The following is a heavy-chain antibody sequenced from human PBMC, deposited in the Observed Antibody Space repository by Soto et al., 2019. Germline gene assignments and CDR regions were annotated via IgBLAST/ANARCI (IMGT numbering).Heavy chain of an antibody. CDR2: INPNSGGT. CDR3: ARDGCSSTSCYDVDY. D-gene: IGHD2-2*01. V-gene: IGHV1-2*04. J-gene: IGHJ4*02. Sequence: QVQLVQSVAEVKKPGASVKVSCKASVYTFTGYYMHWVRQSPGQGLEWMGWINPNSGGTNYAQKFQGWVTMTRDSYISTADMELSRRRSDDTAGYYCARDGCSSTSCYDVDYWGQGTLVTVAS. CDR1: VYTFTGYY.